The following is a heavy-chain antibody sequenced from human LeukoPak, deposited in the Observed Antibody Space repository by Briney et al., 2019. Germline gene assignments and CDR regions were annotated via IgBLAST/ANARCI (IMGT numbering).Heavy chain of an antibody. J-gene: IGHJ4*02. Sequence: ASVKVSCKASGYTFTSYGISWVRQAPGQGLEWVGWISAYNGNTNYAQKLQGRVTMTTDTSTSTAYMELRSLRSDDTAVYYCARYITMVRGVIIGGYYFDYWGQGTLVTVSS. D-gene: IGHD3-10*01. CDR2: ISAYNGNT. CDR3: ARYITMVRGVIIGGYYFDY. CDR1: GYTFTSYG. V-gene: IGHV1-18*01.